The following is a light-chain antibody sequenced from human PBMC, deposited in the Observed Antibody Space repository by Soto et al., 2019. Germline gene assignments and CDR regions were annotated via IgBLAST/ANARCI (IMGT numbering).Light chain of an antibody. CDR3: KQYYSYPWT. CDR1: RDIGSD. Sequence: ATQMTQSPSSLSASVGDRIAITCRASRDIGSDLSWYQQKPGKAPTLLIYAAYNLQSGVQSRFRGSGSGTDFTLSINYLQSEDFATYHCKQYYSYPWTFGQGTKVDI. CDR2: AAY. J-gene: IGKJ1*01. V-gene: IGKV1-6*01.